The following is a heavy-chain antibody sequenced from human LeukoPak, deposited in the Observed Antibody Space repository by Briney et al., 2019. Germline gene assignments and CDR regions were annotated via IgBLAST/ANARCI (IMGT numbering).Heavy chain of an antibody. Sequence: QPGGSLRLSCAASGITFSSYAMSWVRQAPGKGLEWVSYISSSGSTIYYADSVKGRFTISRDNAKNSLYLQMNSLRAEDTAVYYCAREVTGYCTNGVCYKGAFDYWGQGTLVTVSS. D-gene: IGHD2-8*01. V-gene: IGHV3-48*03. CDR3: AREVTGYCTNGVCYKGAFDY. CDR2: ISSSGSTI. CDR1: GITFSSYA. J-gene: IGHJ4*02.